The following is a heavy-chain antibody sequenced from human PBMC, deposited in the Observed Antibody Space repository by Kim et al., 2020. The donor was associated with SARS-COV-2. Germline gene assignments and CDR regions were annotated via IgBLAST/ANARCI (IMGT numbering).Heavy chain of an antibody. J-gene: IGHJ4*02. V-gene: IGHV1-69*01. D-gene: IGHD1-26*01. CDR3: ARGEGATMNFDY. Sequence: NYAQKFQGRVTITADESTSTAYMELSSLRSEDTAVYYCARGEGATMNFDYWGQGTLVTVSS.